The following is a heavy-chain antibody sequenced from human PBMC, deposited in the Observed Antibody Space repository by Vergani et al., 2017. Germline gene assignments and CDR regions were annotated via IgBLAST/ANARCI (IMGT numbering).Heavy chain of an antibody. D-gene: IGHD6-19*01. CDR1: GFTFSSYG. V-gene: IGHV3-33*01. J-gene: IGHJ4*02. CDR3: AREPGPAVAGTQ. Sequence: QVQLVESGGGVVQPGRSLRLSCAASGFTFSSYGMHWVRQAPGKGLEWVAVIWYDGSNKYYADSVKGRFTISRDNSKNTLYLQMNSRRAEDTAVYYCAREPGPAVAGTQWGQGTLVTVSS. CDR2: IWYDGSNK.